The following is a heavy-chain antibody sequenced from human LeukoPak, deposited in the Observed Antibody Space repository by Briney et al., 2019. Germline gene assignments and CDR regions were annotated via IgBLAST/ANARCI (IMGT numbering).Heavy chain of an antibody. CDR2: IYPGDSDT. Sequence: GESLKIPCKGSGYSFTSYWIGWVRQMPGKGLEWMGIIYPGDSDTRHSPSFQGQVTISADKSIRTAYLQWSSLEASDTAMYYCASSEPGIAAAGIAIDAFDIWGQGTMVTVSS. V-gene: IGHV5-51*01. CDR1: GYSFTSYW. D-gene: IGHD6-13*01. J-gene: IGHJ3*02. CDR3: ASSEPGIAAAGIAIDAFDI.